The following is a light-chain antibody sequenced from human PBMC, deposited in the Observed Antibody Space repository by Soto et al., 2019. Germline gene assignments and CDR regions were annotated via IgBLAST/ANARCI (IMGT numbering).Light chain of an antibody. CDR2: DAS. J-gene: IGKJ2*01. V-gene: IGKV1-33*01. CDR1: QDIGTF. Sequence: DIQLTQSPSSLSASIGDRVTFTCQASQDIGTFLNWFHQKPGEAPKLLVYDASNLETGVPSRFSGSGYGTHFTFTITSLKAEDVATYFCLQYNNLPYTFGRGTKLEIK. CDR3: LQYNNLPYT.